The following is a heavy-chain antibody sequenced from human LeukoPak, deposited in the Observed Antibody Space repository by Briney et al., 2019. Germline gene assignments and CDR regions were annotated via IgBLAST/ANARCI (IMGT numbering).Heavy chain of an antibody. Sequence: GGSLRLSCTVSGFPVSINSMSWVRQAPGKGLEWVSSISSSSSYIYYADSVKGRFTISRDNAKNSLYLQMNSLRAEDTAVYYCARDPPIGYSYGSLPFDYWGQGTLVTVSS. CDR1: GFPVSINS. CDR2: ISSSSSYI. J-gene: IGHJ4*02. D-gene: IGHD5-18*01. V-gene: IGHV3-21*01. CDR3: ARDPPIGYSYGSLPFDY.